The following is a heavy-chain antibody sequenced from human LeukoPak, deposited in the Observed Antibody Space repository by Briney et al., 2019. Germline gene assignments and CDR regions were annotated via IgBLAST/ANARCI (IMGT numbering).Heavy chain of an antibody. CDR2: ISAYNGNT. V-gene: IGHV1-18*01. J-gene: IGHJ2*01. Sequence: ASVKVSCKASGYTFTSYGISWVRQAPGQGLEWMGWISAYNGNTNYAQKLQGRVTMTTDTSTSTAYMELRSLRSDDTAVYYCARDRRNYDSSGKPSYFGLWGRGTLVTVSS. D-gene: IGHD3-22*01. CDR1: GYTFTSYG. CDR3: ARDRRNYDSSGKPSYFGL.